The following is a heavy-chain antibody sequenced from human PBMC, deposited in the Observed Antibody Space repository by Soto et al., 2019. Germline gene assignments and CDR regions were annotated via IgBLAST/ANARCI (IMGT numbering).Heavy chain of an antibody. CDR3: AGLPKRPAEYCSSPTCYNWFDP. J-gene: IGHJ5*02. V-gene: IGHV4-39*01. Sequence: XATLSLTCTVSGGSISSWSYYWGWIRQPPGKGLEWIGIVYHTGTAYYNPSLKSRVAISADTSKNQFSLMVTSVTAADTAVYYCAGLPKRPAEYCSSPTCYNWFDPWGQGAVVTVSS. CDR1: GGSISSWSYY. D-gene: IGHD2-2*01. CDR2: VYHTGTA.